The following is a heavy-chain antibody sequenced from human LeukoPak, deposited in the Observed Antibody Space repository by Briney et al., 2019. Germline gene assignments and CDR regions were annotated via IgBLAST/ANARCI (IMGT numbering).Heavy chain of an antibody. V-gene: IGHV3-21*01. D-gene: IGHD3-22*01. CDR1: GFTFSSYS. Sequence: SGGSLRLSCAASGFTFSSYSMNWVRRAPGKGLEWVSSISSSSSYIYYADSVKGRFTISRDNAKNSLYLQMNSLRAEDTAVYYCARDGVDYYDSLDAFDIWGQGTMVTVSS. CDR2: ISSSSSYI. CDR3: ARDGVDYYDSLDAFDI. J-gene: IGHJ3*02.